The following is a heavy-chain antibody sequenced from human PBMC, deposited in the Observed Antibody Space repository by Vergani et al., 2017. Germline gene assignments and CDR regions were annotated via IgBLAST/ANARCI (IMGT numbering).Heavy chain of an antibody. CDR3: AKTYDFWSGYYPYYYYYYGMDV. J-gene: IGHJ6*02. Sequence: EVQLLESGGGLVQPGGSLRLSCAASGFTFSSYAMSWVRQAPGKGLEWVSAISGSGGSTYYADSVKGRFTISRDNSKNTLYLQMNSLRAEDTAVYYCAKTYDFWSGYYPYYYYYYGMDVWGQG. V-gene: IGHV3-23*01. CDR1: GFTFSSYA. CDR2: ISGSGGST. D-gene: IGHD3-3*01.